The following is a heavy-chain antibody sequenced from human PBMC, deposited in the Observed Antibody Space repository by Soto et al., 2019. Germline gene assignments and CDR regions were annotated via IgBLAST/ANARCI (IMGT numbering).Heavy chain of an antibody. CDR3: ARRQISPPTRGAASARGAMDV. V-gene: IGHV3-33*08. CDR2: ICIAGSGN. J-gene: IGHJ6*02. Sequence: GGSLRLPCAASGVTFSSYDMNWVSQAPGKGLEWVAFICIAGSGNSYADSVKGRFTISRDNAKSTLYLQMSSLRAEDTAVYYCARRQISPPTRGAASARGAMDVWGQGTTVTVSS. D-gene: IGHD6-13*01. CDR1: GVTFSSYD.